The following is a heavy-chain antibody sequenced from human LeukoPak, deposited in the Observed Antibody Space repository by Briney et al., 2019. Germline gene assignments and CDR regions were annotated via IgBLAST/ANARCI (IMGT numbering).Heavy chain of an antibody. J-gene: IGHJ4*02. D-gene: IGHD6-19*01. CDR1: GFTFSSYA. CDR3: AKDLGYSKWLVPVGSDY. Sequence: GGSLRLSCAASGFTFSSYAMSWVRQAPGKGLEWVSAISGSGGSTYYADSVKGRFTISRDNSKNTLYLQMNSLRAEDTAVYYCAKDLGYSKWLVPVGSDYWGQGTLVTVSS. CDR2: ISGSGGST. V-gene: IGHV3-23*01.